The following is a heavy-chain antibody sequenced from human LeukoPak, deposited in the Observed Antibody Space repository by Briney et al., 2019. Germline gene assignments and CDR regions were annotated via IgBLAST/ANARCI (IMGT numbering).Heavy chain of an antibody. CDR3: AKRRGLELLYYYYMDV. CDR2: ISGSGGST. CDR1: GFTFSSYA. J-gene: IGHJ6*03. V-gene: IGHV3-23*01. D-gene: IGHD1-7*01. Sequence: PGGSLRLSCAASGFTFSSYAMTWVRQAPGKGLEWVSAISGSGGSTYFADSVKGRFTISRDNSKNTLYLQMNSLTAEDTAVYYCAKRRGLELLYYYYMDVWGKGTTVTVSS.